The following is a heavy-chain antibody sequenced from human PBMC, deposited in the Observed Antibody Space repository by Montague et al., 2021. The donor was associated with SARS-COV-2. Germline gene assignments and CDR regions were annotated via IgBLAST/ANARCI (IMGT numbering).Heavy chain of an antibody. Sequence: CAISGDSVSRHSVAWRWIRQSLSTGDEWLGRTYYRSKWYSDYAPXVRGRLTVNPDASKNEFSLELNYVTPEDTAVYYCVRYSGWFYFDFWGQGTLVTVSS. CDR1: GDSVSRHSVA. CDR2: TYYRSKWYS. D-gene: IGHD6-19*01. V-gene: IGHV6-1*01. CDR3: VRYSGWFYFDF. J-gene: IGHJ4*02.